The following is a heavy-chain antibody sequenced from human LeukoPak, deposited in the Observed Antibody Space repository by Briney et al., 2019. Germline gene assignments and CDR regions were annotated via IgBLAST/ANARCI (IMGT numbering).Heavy chain of an antibody. D-gene: IGHD3-22*01. V-gene: IGHV3-23*01. CDR2: ITGSGGNT. Sequence: PGESLRLSCAVSGFTFSNYAMSWVRQGPGKGLEWVSTITGSGGNTDYADSVKGRFTISRDNSKNTLYLQMHSLRAEDTAVYYCAVDWYDSSGYGTFDYWGQGTLVTVSS. J-gene: IGHJ4*02. CDR3: AVDWYDSSGYGTFDY. CDR1: GFTFSNYA.